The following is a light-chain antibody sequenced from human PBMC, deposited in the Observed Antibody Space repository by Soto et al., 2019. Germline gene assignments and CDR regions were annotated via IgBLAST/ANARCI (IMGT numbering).Light chain of an antibody. CDR2: GAS. Sequence: IVLTQSPGTLSLSPGERATLSCRASQSVDSNLAWYQQKPGQAPRLLIYGASIRATGIPDRFSGSGSETDFTLTISRLEPEDFALYYCQQYGSSAPITFGQGTRLENK. CDR1: QSVDSN. CDR3: QQYGSSAPIT. J-gene: IGKJ5*01. V-gene: IGKV3-20*01.